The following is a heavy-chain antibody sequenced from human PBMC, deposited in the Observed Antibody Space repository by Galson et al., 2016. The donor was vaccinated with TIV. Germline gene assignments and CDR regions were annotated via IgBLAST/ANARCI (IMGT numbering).Heavy chain of an antibody. D-gene: IGHD3-10*01. Sequence: SVKVSCKASGYTFTSYGISWVRQAPGQGLEWMGWISTYNGNTNYAQKFQGRVTMTTDTSTSTAYVEVRSLRSDDTAVYYCARRLNSYGSGNYYFTHWGQGILVTVSS. CDR3: ARRLNSYGSGNYYFTH. CDR2: ISTYNGNT. V-gene: IGHV1-18*01. J-gene: IGHJ4*02. CDR1: GYTFTSYG.